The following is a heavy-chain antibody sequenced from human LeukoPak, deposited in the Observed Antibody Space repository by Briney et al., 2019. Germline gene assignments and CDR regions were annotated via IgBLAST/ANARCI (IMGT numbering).Heavy chain of an antibody. D-gene: IGHD3-10*01. J-gene: IGHJ4*02. CDR2: ISGSGGST. V-gene: IGHV3-23*01. Sequence: PGGSLRLSCAASGFTFSSYAMSWVRQAPGKGLEWVSAISGSGGSTYYADSVEGRFTISRDNSKNTLYLQMNSLRAEDTAVYYCAKASMVRGVMAPFDYWGQGTLVTVSS. CDR3: AKASMVRGVMAPFDY. CDR1: GFTFSSYA.